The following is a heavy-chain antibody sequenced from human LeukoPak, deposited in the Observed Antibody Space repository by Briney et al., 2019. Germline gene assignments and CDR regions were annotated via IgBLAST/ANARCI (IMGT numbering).Heavy chain of an antibody. CDR1: GGSISSYY. CDR3: ARDSAVAINCFDY. V-gene: IGHV4-59*01. J-gene: IGHJ4*02. D-gene: IGHD2-21*01. CDR2: IYYSGST. Sequence: PSETLSLTCTVSGGSISSYYWSWIRQPPGKGLEWIGYIYYSGSTNYNPSLKSRVTISVDTSKNQFSLKLSSVTAADTAVYYCARDSAVAINCFDYWGQGTLVTVSS.